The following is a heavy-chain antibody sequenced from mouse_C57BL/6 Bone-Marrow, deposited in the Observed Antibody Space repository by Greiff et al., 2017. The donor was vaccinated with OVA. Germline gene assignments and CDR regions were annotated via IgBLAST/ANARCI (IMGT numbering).Heavy chain of an antibody. D-gene: IGHD1-1*01. J-gene: IGHJ3*01. Sequence: EVQVVESGGDLVKPGGSLKLSCAASGFTFSSYGMSWVRQTPDKRLEWVATISSGGSYTYYPDSVKGRFTISRDNAKNTLYLQMSSLKSEDTAMYYCARQSITTVVAKGDFFAYWGQGTLVTVSA. V-gene: IGHV5-6*01. CDR3: ARQSITTVVAKGDFFAY. CDR1: GFTFSSYG. CDR2: ISSGGSYT.